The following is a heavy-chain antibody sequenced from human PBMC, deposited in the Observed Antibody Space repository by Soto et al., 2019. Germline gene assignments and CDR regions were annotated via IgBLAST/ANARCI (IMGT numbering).Heavy chain of an antibody. D-gene: IGHD5-12*01. CDR3: ARGVEMATIDY. J-gene: IGHJ4*02. CDR1: GGSISSGGYY. V-gene: IGHV4-31*03. CDR2: IYYSGST. Sequence: PSETLSLTCSVSGGSISSGGYYWIWIRQHPGKGLEWIGYIYYSGSTYYNPSLKSRVTISEDTSKNQFSLKVSSVTAADTAVYYCARGVEMATIDYWGQGTLVTVSS.